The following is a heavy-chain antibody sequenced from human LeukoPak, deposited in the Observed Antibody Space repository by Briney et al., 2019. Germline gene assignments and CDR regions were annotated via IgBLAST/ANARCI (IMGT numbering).Heavy chain of an antibody. J-gene: IGHJ5*02. V-gene: IGHV3-21*01. CDR1: GFTFSRYE. D-gene: IGHD6-13*01. CDR3: ARDKIPSAGTPRGFDP. CDR2: ISSTSSYI. Sequence: GGSLRVSFEASGFTFSRYEMNWVRQAPAKGLAGVSSISSTSSYIYYAASVKGRFTISRDNAKSSLYLQMNSLRAEDTAVYYCARDKIPSAGTPRGFDPWGQGTLVTVSS.